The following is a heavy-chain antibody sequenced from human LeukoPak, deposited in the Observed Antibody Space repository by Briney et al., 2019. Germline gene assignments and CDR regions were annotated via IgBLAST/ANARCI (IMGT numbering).Heavy chain of an antibody. CDR2: ISGDGSRT. D-gene: IGHD2-15*01. CDR1: GFTFNNNR. Sequence: GGSLRLSCAASGFTFNNNRMHWVRQAPGKGLVWVSRISGDGSRTVYADSVEGRFTISRDNSKNTLYLQMNSLRAEDTAVYYCAKVRVYCSGGSCYTYYYYMDVWGKGTTVTISS. CDR3: AKVRVYCSGGSCYTYYYYMDV. V-gene: IGHV3-74*01. J-gene: IGHJ6*03.